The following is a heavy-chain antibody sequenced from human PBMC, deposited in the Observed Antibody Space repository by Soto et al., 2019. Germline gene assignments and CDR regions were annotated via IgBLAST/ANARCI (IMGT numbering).Heavy chain of an antibody. D-gene: IGHD3-16*01. CDR3: TTESFQSGLPPHYYYYGMDV. CDR2: IKSKTDGGTT. J-gene: IGHJ6*02. CDR1: GFTFSNAW. V-gene: IGHV3-15*07. Sequence: GGSLRLSCAASGFTFSNAWMNWVRQAPGKGLEWVGRIKSKTDGGTTDYAAPVKGRFTISRDDSKNTLYLQMNSLKTEDTAVYYCTTESFQSGLPPHYYYYGMDVWGQGTTVTVSS.